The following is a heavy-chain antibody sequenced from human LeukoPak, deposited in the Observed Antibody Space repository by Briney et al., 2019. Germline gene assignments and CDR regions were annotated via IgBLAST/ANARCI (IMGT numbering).Heavy chain of an antibody. CDR1: GFTFDDYA. CDR3: GKDRAAFSLNYFDY. J-gene: IGHJ4*02. Sequence: GGSLRLSCAASGFTFDDYAMHWVRQAPGKGLEWVSGISWNSGSIVYADSVKGRFTISRDNAKNSLYLQMNSLRAEDTALYYWGKDRAAFSLNYFDYWGQGTLVTVSS. D-gene: IGHD3-3*01. CDR2: ISWNSGSI. V-gene: IGHV3-9*01.